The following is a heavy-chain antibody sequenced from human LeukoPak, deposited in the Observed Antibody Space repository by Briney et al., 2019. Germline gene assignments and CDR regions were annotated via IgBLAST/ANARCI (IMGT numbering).Heavy chain of an antibody. CDR2: ISYDGSNK. Sequence: PGGSLRLSCAASEFTFSSYGMHWVRQAPGKGLEWVAVISYDGSNKYYADSVKGRFTISRDNSKNTLYLQMNSLRAEDTAVYYCAKDPSRYCSGGSCPGGYFDYWGQGTLVTVSS. CDR1: EFTFSSYG. CDR3: AKDPSRYCSGGSCPGGYFDY. J-gene: IGHJ4*02. V-gene: IGHV3-30*18. D-gene: IGHD2-15*01.